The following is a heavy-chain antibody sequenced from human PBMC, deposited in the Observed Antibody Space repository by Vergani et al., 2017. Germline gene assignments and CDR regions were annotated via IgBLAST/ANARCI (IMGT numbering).Heavy chain of an antibody. CDR2: IYSGGST. J-gene: IGHJ4*02. V-gene: IGHV3-66*02. D-gene: IGHD3-10*01. CDR3: ARGGLLWFGELLPHFDY. Sequence: EVQLVESGGGLVQPGGSLRLSCAASGFTVSSNYMSWVRQAPGKGLEWVSVIYSGGSTYYADSVKGLFTISRDNSKNTLYLQMNSLRAEDTAVYYCARGGLLWFGELLPHFDYWGQGTLVTVSS. CDR1: GFTVSSNY.